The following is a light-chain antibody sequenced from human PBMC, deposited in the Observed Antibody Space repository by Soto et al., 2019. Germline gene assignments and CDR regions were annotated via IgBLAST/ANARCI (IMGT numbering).Light chain of an antibody. Sequence: DIQMTQSPSSVSASIGDRVTITCRASQSLSSWLAWYQQKPGKAPKLLIYAASSLQSGVPSRFSGSGSGTDFTLTISGLQPEDVATYYCQQAGSFPLTFGGGTTLEIK. CDR1: QSLSSW. J-gene: IGKJ4*01. CDR3: QQAGSFPLT. CDR2: AAS. V-gene: IGKV1D-12*01.